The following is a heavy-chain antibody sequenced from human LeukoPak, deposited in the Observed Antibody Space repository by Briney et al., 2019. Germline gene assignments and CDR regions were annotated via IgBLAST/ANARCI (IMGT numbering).Heavy chain of an antibody. V-gene: IGHV3-30*18. Sequence: GGSLRLSCAASGFSFDDYGMTWVRQAPGKGLEWVTVISYDGSNKYYADSVKGRFTISRDNSKNTLYLQMNSLRAEDTAVYYCAKGGYHGNAPGYWGQGTLVTVSS. J-gene: IGHJ4*02. D-gene: IGHD4-23*01. CDR3: AKGGYHGNAPGY. CDR2: ISYDGSNK. CDR1: GFSFDDYG.